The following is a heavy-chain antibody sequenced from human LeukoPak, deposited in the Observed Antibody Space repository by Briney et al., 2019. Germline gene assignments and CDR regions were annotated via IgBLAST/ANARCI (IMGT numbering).Heavy chain of an antibody. CDR2: INPNSGGT. D-gene: IGHD6-19*01. CDR3: ARRGRGIAVAGNDY. Sequence: ASVKVSCKASGYTFTGYYMHWVRQAPGQGLEWMGWINPNSGGTNYVQKFQGRVTMTRDTSISTAYMELSRLRSDVTAVYYCARRGRGIAVAGNDYWGQGSLVTVSS. V-gene: IGHV1-2*02. CDR1: GYTFTGYY. J-gene: IGHJ4*02.